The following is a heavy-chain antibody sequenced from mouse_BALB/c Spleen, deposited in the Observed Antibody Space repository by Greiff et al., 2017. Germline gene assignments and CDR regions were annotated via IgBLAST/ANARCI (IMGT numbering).Heavy chain of an antibody. J-gene: IGHJ1*01. Sequence: VKLMESGPGLVQPSQSLSITCTVSGFSLTSYGVHWVRQSPGKGLEWLGVIWSGGSTDYNAAFISRLSISKDNSKSQVFFKMNSLQANDTAIYYCARGNWDWYFDVWGAGTTVTVSS. D-gene: IGHD4-1*01. CDR3: ARGNWDWYFDV. CDR2: IWSGGST. V-gene: IGHV2-2*02. CDR1: GFSLTSYG.